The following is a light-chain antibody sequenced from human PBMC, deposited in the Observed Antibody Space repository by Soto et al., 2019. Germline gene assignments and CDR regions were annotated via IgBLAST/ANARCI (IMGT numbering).Light chain of an antibody. CDR1: QGVRDY. CDR2: ASS. V-gene: IGKV1-39*01. J-gene: IGKJ2*01. Sequence: TQMTQSPSALSASVGHRVTITCRSSQGVRDYLLWYQQRQEGAPTLLIYASSTSLSGVPSRFRGSASGALCTLTSSSQQPEYFATSYRQQSYRTTHSFGQGTKLETK. CDR3: QQSYRTTHS.